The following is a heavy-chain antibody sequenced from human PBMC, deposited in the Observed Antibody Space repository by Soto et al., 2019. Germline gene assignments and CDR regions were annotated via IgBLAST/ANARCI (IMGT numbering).Heavy chain of an antibody. CDR1: GFTFSGYN. V-gene: IGHV3-48*01. J-gene: IGHJ4*02. Sequence: EVQLVESGGGLVQPGGSLRLSCAASGFTFSGYNMNWVRQAPGKGLEWVSYISSSSGTIYYADSVKGRFTISRDNAKNALYLQMNSLRAEDKAVYYCAKPRGYYDSSGYPTPDYWGQGTLVTVSS. D-gene: IGHD3-22*01. CDR2: ISSSSGTI. CDR3: AKPRGYYDSSGYPTPDY.